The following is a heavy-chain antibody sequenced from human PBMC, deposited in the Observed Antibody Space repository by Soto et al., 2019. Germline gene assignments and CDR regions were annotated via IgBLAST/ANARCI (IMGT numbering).Heavy chain of an antibody. CDR2: TYYRSKWYY. CDR1: GDSVSSSTAA. D-gene: IGHD4-17*01. J-gene: IGHJ6*02. Sequence: QVPLQQSGPGLVKPSQTLSLTCAISGDSVSSSTAAWNWIRQSPSGGLEWLGRTYYRSKWYYDYAPSVKGRISIEPDTSKNQFSLHLNSVTSEDTAVYYCAYAVDVWGQWTTVTVSS. CDR3: AYAVDV. V-gene: IGHV6-1*01.